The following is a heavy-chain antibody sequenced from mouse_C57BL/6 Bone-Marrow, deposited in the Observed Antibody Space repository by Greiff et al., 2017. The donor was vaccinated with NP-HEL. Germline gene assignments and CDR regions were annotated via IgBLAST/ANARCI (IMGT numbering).Heavy chain of an antibody. V-gene: IGHV1-12*01. J-gene: IGHJ2*01. Sequence: QVQLQQSGAELVRPGASVKMSCKASGYTFTSYNMHWVKQTPRQGLEWIGAIYPGNGDTSYNQKFKGKATLTVDKSSSTAYMQLSSLTSEDSAVYFCARWGIFITTVVAEGFDYWGKGTTLTVSS. CDR1: GYTFTSYN. CDR2: IYPGNGDT. CDR3: ARWGIFITTVVAEGFDY. D-gene: IGHD1-1*01.